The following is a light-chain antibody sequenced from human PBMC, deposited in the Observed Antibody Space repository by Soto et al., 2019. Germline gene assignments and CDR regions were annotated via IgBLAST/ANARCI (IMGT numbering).Light chain of an antibody. CDR3: QRRSNWPLT. V-gene: IGKV3-11*01. J-gene: IGKJ4*01. Sequence: EIVLTHSPTTLSLSPGERATLSCRPSQSVSSSLAWYQQKPGKAPRLLIYDASRRATGVPARFSGSGSGTDFTLTISSLDSEDFAVYSCQRRSNWPLTFGGGTKVDIK. CDR2: DAS. CDR1: QSVSSS.